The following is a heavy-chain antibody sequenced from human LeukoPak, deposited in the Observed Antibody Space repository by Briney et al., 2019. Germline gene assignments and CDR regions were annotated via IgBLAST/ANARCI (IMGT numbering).Heavy chain of an antibody. CDR3: ARVGRALVLDY. CDR1: GGSISSGGYY. J-gene: IGHJ4*02. Sequence: SQTLSLTCTVSGGSISSGGYYWSWIRQHPGKGLEWIGYIYYSGSTYYSPSLKSRVTISVDTSKNQFSLKLSSVTAADTAVYYCARVGRALVLDYWGQGTLVTVSS. CDR2: IYYSGST. D-gene: IGHD3-10*01. V-gene: IGHV4-31*03.